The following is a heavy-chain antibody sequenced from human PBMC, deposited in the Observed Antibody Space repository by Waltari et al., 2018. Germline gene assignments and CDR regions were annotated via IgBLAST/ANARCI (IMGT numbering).Heavy chain of an antibody. D-gene: IGHD2-2*01. CDR2: INPNSGGT. J-gene: IGHJ5*02. V-gene: IGHV1-2*02. Sequence: QVQLVQSGAEVKKPGASVKVSCKASGYTFTGYYLPWVRQAPGQGLEWMGWINPNSGGTNYAQKFQGRVTMTRDTSISTAYMELSRLRSDDTAVYYCARVERYCSSTSCPIIDPWGQGTLVTVSS. CDR3: ARVERYCSSTSCPIIDP. CDR1: GYTFTGYY.